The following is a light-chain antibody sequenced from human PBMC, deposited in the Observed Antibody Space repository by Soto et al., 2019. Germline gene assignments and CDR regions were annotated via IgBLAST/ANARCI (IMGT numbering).Light chain of an antibody. CDR3: SSYTASSTLL. Sequence: QAASVSGSPGQSITISCTGTSSDIGVYNYVSWYQQHPGKVPKLIIYEVTNRPSGVSNRFSGSKSGNTASLTISGLQSDDEADYYCSSYTASSTLLFGGGTKLTVL. CDR1: SSDIGVYNY. V-gene: IGLV2-14*01. J-gene: IGLJ2*01. CDR2: EVT.